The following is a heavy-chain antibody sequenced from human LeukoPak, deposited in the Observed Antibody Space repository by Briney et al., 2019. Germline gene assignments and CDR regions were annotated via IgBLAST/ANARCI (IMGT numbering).Heavy chain of an antibody. CDR3: ARGPGGRSGFHPLEDHYYYYYMDV. J-gene: IGHJ6*03. CDR1: GYTFTSYG. Sequence: GASVKVSCKAPGYTFTSYGINWVRQAPGQGLEWMGWIRTYNGNTNYAQKLQGRVTMTTDTSTRTAYMELRSLRSDDTAVYYCARGPGGRSGFHPLEDHYYYYYMDVWGKGTTVTVSS. CDR2: IRTYNGNT. D-gene: IGHD3-22*01. V-gene: IGHV1-18*01.